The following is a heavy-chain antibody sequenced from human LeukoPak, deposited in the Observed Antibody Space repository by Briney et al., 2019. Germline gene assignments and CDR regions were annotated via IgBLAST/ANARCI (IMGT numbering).Heavy chain of an antibody. J-gene: IGHJ3*02. CDR3: ARASSGGYWSAFDI. V-gene: IGHV1-18*01. D-gene: IGHD1-26*01. CDR1: GYTFTSYG. CDR2: ISAYNGNT. Sequence: GASVKVSCKASGYTFTSYGISWVRQAPGQGLEWVGWISAYNGNTNYAQKLQGRVTMTKDTSTSKAYMELRSLRSDDTAVYYCARASSGGYWSAFDIWGQGTMVTVSS.